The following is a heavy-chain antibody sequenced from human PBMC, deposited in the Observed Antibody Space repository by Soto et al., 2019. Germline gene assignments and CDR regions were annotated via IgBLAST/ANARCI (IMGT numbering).Heavy chain of an antibody. CDR2: LYYGRSA. J-gene: IGHJ4*02. D-gene: IGHD3-22*01. CDR1: GDSISSYY. V-gene: IGHV4-59*01. CDR3: ALRSMAVVPEY. Sequence: QVQLQESGPGLVKPSETLSLTCAVSGDSISSYYSMWIRQPPGKGLESIGYLYYGRSANYNPSLRSRVTLSVDTATNQCSLTLSSMTAADTAVYYCALRSMAVVPEYWGQGTLVTVSS.